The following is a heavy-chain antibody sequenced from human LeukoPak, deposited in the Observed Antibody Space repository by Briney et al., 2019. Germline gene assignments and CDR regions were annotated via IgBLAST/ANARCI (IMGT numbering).Heavy chain of an antibody. CDR3: TTYGSGRKFDY. V-gene: IGHV3-15*04. D-gene: IGHD3-10*01. J-gene: IGHJ4*02. Sequence: PGESHRLSCAASGFSFSDAWMSCVRQTPGKGLEWVGRIESKTDGGTTDYAAPVKGRFTISRDDSTNTLYLQMNSLKSEDTAVYYCTTYGSGRKFDYWGQGILVTVSS. CDR1: GFSFSDAW. CDR2: IESKTDGGTT.